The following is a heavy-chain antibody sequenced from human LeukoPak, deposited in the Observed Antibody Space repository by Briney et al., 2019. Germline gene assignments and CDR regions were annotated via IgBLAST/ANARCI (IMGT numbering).Heavy chain of an antibody. D-gene: IGHD6-13*01. CDR1: GFPFSSYW. CDR3: ARGYSSSWYYFDY. CDR2: ISYDGSNK. J-gene: IGHJ4*02. Sequence: GGSLRLSCVASGFPFSSYWMTWVRQAPGKGLEWVAVISYDGSNKYYADSVKGRFTISRDNSKNTLYLQMNSLRAEDTAAYYCARGYSSSWYYFDYWGQGTLVTVSS. V-gene: IGHV3-30*03.